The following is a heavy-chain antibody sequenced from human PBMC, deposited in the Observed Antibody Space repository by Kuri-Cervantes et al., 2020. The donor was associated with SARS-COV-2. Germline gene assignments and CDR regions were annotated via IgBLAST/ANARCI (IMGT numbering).Heavy chain of an antibody. CDR2: ISGSGGST. V-gene: IGHV3-23*01. J-gene: IGHJ3*02. D-gene: IGHD4-23*01. CDR1: GFTFSSYA. CDR3: AKDALMTTVVTDAFDI. Sequence: GESLKISCAASGFTFSSYAMSWVRQAPGKGLEWVSAISGSGGSTYYADSVKGRFTISRDNSKNTLYLQMNSLRAEDTAVYYCAKDALMTTVVTDAFDIWGQGTMVTVSS.